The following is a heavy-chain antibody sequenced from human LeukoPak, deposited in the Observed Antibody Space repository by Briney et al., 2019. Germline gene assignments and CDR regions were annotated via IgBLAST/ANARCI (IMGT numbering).Heavy chain of an antibody. CDR3: ARVAGVVPAAMANWFDP. D-gene: IGHD2-2*01. CDR2: IIPIFGTA. V-gene: IGHV1-69*05. J-gene: IGHJ5*02. CDR1: GGTFSSYA. Sequence: SVKVSCKASGGTFSSYAISWVRQAPGQGLEWMGGIIPIFGTANYAQKFQGRVTITTDESTSTAYMELSSLRSEDTAVYYCARVAGVVPAAMANWFDPWGQGTLVSVSS.